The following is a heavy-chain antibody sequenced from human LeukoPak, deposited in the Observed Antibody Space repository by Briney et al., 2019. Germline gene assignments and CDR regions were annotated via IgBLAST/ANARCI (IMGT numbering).Heavy chain of an antibody. V-gene: IGHV3-74*01. D-gene: IGHD2-15*01. Sequence: GGSLRLSCAASGFTFTTYWMHWVRQVPGKGLVWVSRIQTDASNTDYADSVKGRFTISRDNARNTLYLQMNSLRAEDGAMYYYARGVVVAATTPFDYWGQGTLVTVSS. CDR1: GFTFTTYW. J-gene: IGHJ4*02. CDR2: IQTDASNT. CDR3: ARGVVVAATTPFDY.